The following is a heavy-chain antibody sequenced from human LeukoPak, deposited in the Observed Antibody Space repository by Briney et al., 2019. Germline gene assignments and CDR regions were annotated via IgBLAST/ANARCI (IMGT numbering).Heavy chain of an antibody. CDR2: FGGSGGTT. CDR3: ANSNRCTSPNCLGYYYFYMDV. Sequence: GGSLRLSCAASGFTFSSYAMNWVRQAPGRGLEWVSGFGGSGGTTYYADSVKGRFTISRDNSKNTLYLQMNSLRAEDTAVYYCANSNRCTSPNCLGYYYFYMDVWGKGTTVTVSS. D-gene: IGHD2-8*01. V-gene: IGHV3-23*01. J-gene: IGHJ6*03. CDR1: GFTFSSYA.